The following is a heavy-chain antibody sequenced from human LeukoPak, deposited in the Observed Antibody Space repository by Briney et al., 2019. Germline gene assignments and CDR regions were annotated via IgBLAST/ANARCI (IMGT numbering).Heavy chain of an antibody. J-gene: IGHJ4*02. D-gene: IGHD6-13*01. CDR2: IKEDGSVI. Sequence: GGSLRLSCVASGFTFSIYWMSWVRQAPGRGPEWLAIIKEDGSVIWDVESVRGRFTISRDNAKNSVYLEMNSLRAVDTAVYYCARGSGRQQLEQNYWGQGNLVTVSS. V-gene: IGHV3-7*01. CDR1: GFTFSIYW. CDR3: ARGSGRQQLEQNY.